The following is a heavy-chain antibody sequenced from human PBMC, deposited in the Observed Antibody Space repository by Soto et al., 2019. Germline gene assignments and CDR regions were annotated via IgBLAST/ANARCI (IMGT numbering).Heavy chain of an antibody. CDR3: ARRGYSSSGYYYYYYGMDV. J-gene: IGHJ6*02. Sequence: GASVKVSCKASGYTFTSYDINWVRQATGQGLEWMGWMNPNSGNTGYAQKFQGRVTMTRNTSISTTYMELSSLRSEDTAVYYCARRGYSSSGYYYYYYGMDVWGQGTTVTVS. D-gene: IGHD6-13*01. CDR2: MNPNSGNT. CDR1: GYTFTSYD. V-gene: IGHV1-8*01.